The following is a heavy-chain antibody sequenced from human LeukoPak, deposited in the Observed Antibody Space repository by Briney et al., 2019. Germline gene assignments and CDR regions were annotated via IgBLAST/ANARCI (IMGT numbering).Heavy chain of an antibody. CDR3: ARDSPSTYYYDSGGQDFFDY. J-gene: IGHJ4*02. CDR2: INHSGST. Sequence: SETLSLTCAVYGGSFSGYYWSWIRQPPGKGLEWIGEINHSGSTNYNPSLKSRVTISVDTSKSRFSLKLSSVTAADTAVYYCARDSPSTYYYDSGGQDFFDYWGQGTLVTVSS. CDR1: GGSFSGYY. V-gene: IGHV4-34*01. D-gene: IGHD3-22*01.